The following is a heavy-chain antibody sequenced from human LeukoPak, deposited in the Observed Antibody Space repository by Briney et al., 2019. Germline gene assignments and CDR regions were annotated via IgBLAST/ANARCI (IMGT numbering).Heavy chain of an antibody. D-gene: IGHD5-18*01. CDR3: ARLADTANDY. J-gene: IGHJ4*02. CDR2: IYYSGST. CDR1: GGSISSYY. Sequence: PSETLSFTCTVSGGSISSYYWIWIRQHPGKGLEWIGYIYYSGSTNYNPSLKSRVTISVDTSKNQFSLKLSSVTAADTAVYYCARLADTANDYWGQGTLVTVSS. V-gene: IGHV4-59*01.